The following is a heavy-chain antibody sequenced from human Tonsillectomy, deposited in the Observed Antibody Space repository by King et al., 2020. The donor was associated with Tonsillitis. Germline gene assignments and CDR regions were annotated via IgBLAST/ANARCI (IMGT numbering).Heavy chain of an antibody. CDR2: INHSGST. CDR1: GGSFSGYY. Sequence: VQLPQWGAGLLKPSETLSLTCAVYGGSFSGYYWSWIRQPPGKGLEWIGEINHSGSTNYNPSLKSRVTISVDTSKNPFSLKLSSVTAADTAVYYCARGGFPGVIGYWGQGPLVTVSS. CDR3: ARGGFPGVIGY. V-gene: IGHV4-34*01. J-gene: IGHJ4*02. D-gene: IGHD3-16*02.